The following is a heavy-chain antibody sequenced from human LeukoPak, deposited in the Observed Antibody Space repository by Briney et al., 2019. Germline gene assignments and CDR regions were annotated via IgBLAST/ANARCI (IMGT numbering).Heavy chain of an antibody. CDR2: INHSGST. CDR3: ARGAPKSYFDY. CDR1: GGSLSGYY. Sequence: SETLSLTCAVYGGSLSGYYWSWIRQPPGKGLEWIGEINHSGSTNYNPSLKSRVTISVDTSKNQFSLKLSSVTAADTAVYYCARGAPKSYFDYWGQGTLVTVSS. V-gene: IGHV4-34*01. J-gene: IGHJ4*02.